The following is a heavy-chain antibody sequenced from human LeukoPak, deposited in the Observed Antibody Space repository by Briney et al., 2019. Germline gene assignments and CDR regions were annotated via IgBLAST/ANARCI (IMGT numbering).Heavy chain of an antibody. J-gene: IGHJ3*02. Sequence: PGGSLRLSCAASGFTFDDYAMHWVRQAPGKGLEWVSGISWNSGSIGYADSVKGRFTISRDYAKNSLYLQMNSLRAEDTALYYCAKDTMEYSSSAFDIWGQGTVVTVSS. CDR2: ISWNSGSI. D-gene: IGHD6-6*01. V-gene: IGHV3-9*01. CDR1: GFTFDDYA. CDR3: AKDTMEYSSSAFDI.